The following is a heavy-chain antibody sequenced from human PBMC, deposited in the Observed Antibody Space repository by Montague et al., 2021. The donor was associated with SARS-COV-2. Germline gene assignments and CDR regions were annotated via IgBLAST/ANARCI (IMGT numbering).Heavy chain of an antibody. Sequence: SLRLSCAASGFTFSSYGMHWVRRAPGKGLEWVAVIWYDGSNKYYADSVKGRFTISRDNSKNTLYLQMNSLRAEDTAVYYCASQLVPQRHFDYWGQGTLVTVSS. CDR2: IWYDGSNK. J-gene: IGHJ4*02. CDR3: ASQLVPQRHFDY. D-gene: IGHD6-6*01. V-gene: IGHV3-33*01. CDR1: GFTFSSYG.